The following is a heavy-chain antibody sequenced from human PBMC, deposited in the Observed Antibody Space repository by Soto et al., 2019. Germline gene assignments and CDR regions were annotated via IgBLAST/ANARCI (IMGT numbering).Heavy chain of an antibody. CDR3: ARGIGQQAPDYFDY. CDR2: IWFDGNKE. V-gene: IGHV3-33*01. Sequence: QVQLVESGGGAVQPGRSLRLSCVASGFTFSSYGMHWVRQAPGKGLEWVSVIWFDGNKEYYADPVKGRFTTSRDNSKNTLYLQMNSLRAEDTAVYYCARGIGQQAPDYFDYWGQGTLVTVSS. J-gene: IGHJ4*02. D-gene: IGHD6-13*01. CDR1: GFTFSSYG.